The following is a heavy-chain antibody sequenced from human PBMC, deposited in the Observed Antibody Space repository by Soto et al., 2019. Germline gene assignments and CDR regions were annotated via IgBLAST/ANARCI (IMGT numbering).Heavy chain of an antibody. CDR2: ISYDGRDK. Sequence: GGSLRLSCAASGFTFSKYGMHWVRQAPGKGLEWVAVISYDGRDKYSADSVKGRFTISRDNSKNTLYLQMNSLRAEDTAVYYCARDRYSYYDFWSGSLPYYYYGMEVWGQGTTVTVSS. V-gene: IGHV3-30*03. CDR1: GFTFSKYG. CDR3: ARDRYSYYDFWSGSLPYYYYGMEV. J-gene: IGHJ6*02. D-gene: IGHD3-3*01.